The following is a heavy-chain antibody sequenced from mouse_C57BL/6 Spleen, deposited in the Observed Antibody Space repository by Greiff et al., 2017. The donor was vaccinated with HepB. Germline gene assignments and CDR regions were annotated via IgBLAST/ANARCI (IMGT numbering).Heavy chain of an antibody. CDR3: ARDPARGGYFDV. Sequence: EVQLQQSGPELVKPGASVKMSCKASGYTFTDYNMHWVKQSHGKSLEWIGSINPNNGGTSYNQKFKGKATLTVNKSSSTAYMELRSLTSEDSAVYCCARDPARGGYFDVWGTGTTVTVSS. CDR1: GYTFTDYN. J-gene: IGHJ1*03. CDR2: INPNNGGT. V-gene: IGHV1-22*01.